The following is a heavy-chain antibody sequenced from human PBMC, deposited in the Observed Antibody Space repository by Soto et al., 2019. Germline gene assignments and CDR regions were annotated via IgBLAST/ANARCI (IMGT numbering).Heavy chain of an antibody. CDR1: GGTFSSYA. Sequence: QVQLVQSGAEVKKPGSSVKVSCKASGGTFSSYAISWVRQAPGQGLEWMGGIIPIVGSANYAQKFQGRVTTTADESTSTAYMELSSLRSEETAVYYCARSQGSSTSLEIYYYYYYGMDVWGQGTTVTVSS. J-gene: IGHJ6*02. CDR3: ARSQGSSTSLEIYYYYYYGMDV. D-gene: IGHD2-2*01. CDR2: IIPIVGSA. V-gene: IGHV1-69*01.